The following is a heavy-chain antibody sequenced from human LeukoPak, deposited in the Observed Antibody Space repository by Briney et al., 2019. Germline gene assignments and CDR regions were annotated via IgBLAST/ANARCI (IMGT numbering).Heavy chain of an antibody. CDR1: GGSISSYY. Sequence: SETLSLTCTVSGGSISSYYWSWIRQPPGKGLEWIGYIYYSGSTNYNPSLKSRVTISVDTSKNQFSLKLSSVTAADTAVYYCARSVRRNYMDVWGKGTTATVSS. J-gene: IGHJ6*03. CDR3: ARSVRRNYMDV. CDR2: IYYSGST. V-gene: IGHV4-59*08. D-gene: IGHD3-10*02.